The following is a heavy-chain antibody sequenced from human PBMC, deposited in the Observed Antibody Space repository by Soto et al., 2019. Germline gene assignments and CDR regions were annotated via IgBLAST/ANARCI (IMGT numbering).Heavy chain of an antibody. V-gene: IGHV4-59*02. D-gene: IGHD5-12*01. Sequence: SETLSLTCSVSGCSVTSHHLSWIRQPPGKGLEWMGYINYNGSTNYSPSLKSRVIMSVDTSNSQFSLRLSSLTAADTAVYYCATYSDPEGGGGYWGRGSVVTVS. CDR3: ATYSDPEGGGGY. CDR1: GCSVTSHH. CDR2: INYNGST. J-gene: IGHJ4*02.